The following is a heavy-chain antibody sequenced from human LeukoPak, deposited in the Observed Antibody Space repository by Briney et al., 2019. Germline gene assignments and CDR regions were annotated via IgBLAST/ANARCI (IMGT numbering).Heavy chain of an antibody. CDR1: GFTFSSYG. D-gene: IGHD6-19*01. CDR3: GRDLSGWYGPDY. V-gene: IGHV3-23*01. Sequence: GGSLRLSCAASGFTFSSYGMSWVRQAPGKGLEWVSAISGSGGSTYYADSVKGRFTISRDNAKNSLYLQMDSLRAEDTALYYCGRDLSGWYGPDYWGQGTLVTVSS. J-gene: IGHJ4*02. CDR2: ISGSGGST.